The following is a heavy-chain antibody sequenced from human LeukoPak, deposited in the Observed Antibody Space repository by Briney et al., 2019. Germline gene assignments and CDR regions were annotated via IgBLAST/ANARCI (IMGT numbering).Heavy chain of an antibody. J-gene: IGHJ4*02. CDR2: ISSSSSTI. CDR1: GFTFSSYS. Sequence: GGSLTLSCAASGFTFSSYSMNWVRQAPGKGLEWVSYISSSSSTIYYPDAVQGRFDISRDDAKNPLYLQMNSLRVEDTAVYYCARDRIGLFFRYFDYWGQGTLVNASS. CDR3: ARDRIGLFFRYFDY. D-gene: IGHD2-21*01. V-gene: IGHV3-48*01.